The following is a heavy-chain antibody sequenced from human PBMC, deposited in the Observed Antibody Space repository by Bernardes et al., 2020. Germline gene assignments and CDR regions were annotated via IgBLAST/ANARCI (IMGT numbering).Heavy chain of an antibody. Sequence: GGSLRLSCAVSGFTFSSYSMNWVRQAPGKGLEWVSSISSSSSYIYYADSVKGRFTISRDNAKNSLYLQMNSLRAEDTAVYYCARGDGDWGAFDIWGQGTMVTVSS. D-gene: IGHD7-27*01. CDR2: ISSSSSYI. CDR1: GFTFSSYS. CDR3: ARGDGDWGAFDI. J-gene: IGHJ3*02. V-gene: IGHV3-21*01.